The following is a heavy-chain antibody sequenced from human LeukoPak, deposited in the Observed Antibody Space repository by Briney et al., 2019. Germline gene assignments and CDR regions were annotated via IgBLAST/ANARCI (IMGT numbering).Heavy chain of an antibody. CDR3: ARAGYHFSFDY. V-gene: IGHV3-30-3*01. CDR1: GFTFSSYA. J-gene: IGHJ4*02. Sequence: GGSLRLSCAASGFTFSSYAMHWVRQAPGKGLEWVAVISYDGSNKYYADSVKGRFTISRDNFKNTLYLQMNSLRAEDTAVYYCARAGYHFSFDYWGQGTLVTVSS. CDR2: ISYDGSNK. D-gene: IGHD5-12*01.